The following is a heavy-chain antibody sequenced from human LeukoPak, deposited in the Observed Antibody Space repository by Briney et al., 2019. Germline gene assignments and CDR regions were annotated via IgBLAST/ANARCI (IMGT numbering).Heavy chain of an antibody. Sequence: SETLSLTCTVSGGSISSYYWSWIRQPPGKGLEWIGYIYHSGSTYYNPSLKGRVTISVDRSKNQFSLKLSSVTAADTAVYYCARDNPEGNYFDYWGQGTLVTVSS. V-gene: IGHV4-59*12. CDR3: ARDNPEGNYFDY. CDR1: GGSISSYY. CDR2: IYHSGST. J-gene: IGHJ4*02. D-gene: IGHD1-14*01.